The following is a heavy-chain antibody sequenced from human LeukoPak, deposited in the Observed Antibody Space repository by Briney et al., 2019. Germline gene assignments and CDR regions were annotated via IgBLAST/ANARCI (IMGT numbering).Heavy chain of an antibody. CDR1: GFTFSSNP. CDR3: AKERATTTAFDY. Sequence: PGGSLRLSCAASGFTFSSNPMTWVRQAPAKGLEWVSIMSGSGGNTYYADSVKGRFTISRDNSKNTVYLQMSSLRAEDTAVYYCAKERATTTAFDYWGQGTLVTVSS. J-gene: IGHJ4*02. V-gene: IGHV3-23*01. CDR2: MSGSGGNT. D-gene: IGHD1-26*01.